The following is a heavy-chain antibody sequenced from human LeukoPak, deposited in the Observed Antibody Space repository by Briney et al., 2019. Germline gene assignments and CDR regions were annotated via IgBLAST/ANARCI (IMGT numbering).Heavy chain of an antibody. D-gene: IGHD2-2*01. CDR2: IYPGDSDT. Sequence: GESLKISCKGSGYSFTSYWIGWVRQMPGKGLEWMGIIYPGDSDTRYSPSFQGQVTISADKSISTGYLQWSSLKAADIAMYYCVVPAAIAADYWGQGTLVSVSS. CDR1: GYSFTSYW. J-gene: IGHJ4*02. CDR3: VVPAAIAADY. V-gene: IGHV5-51*01.